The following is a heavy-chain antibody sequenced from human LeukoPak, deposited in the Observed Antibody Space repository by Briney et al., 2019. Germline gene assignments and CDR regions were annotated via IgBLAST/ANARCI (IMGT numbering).Heavy chain of an antibody. CDR2: INHSGST. J-gene: IGHJ3*02. D-gene: IGHD2-15*01. CDR1: GGSFSGYY. CDR3: ARSGGTSARVSAFDI. V-gene: IGHV4-34*01. Sequence: SETLSLTCAVYGGSFSGYYWSWIRQPPGKGLEWIGEINHSGSTNYNPSLKSRVTISVDTSKNQFSLKLSSVTAADTAVYSCARSGGTSARVSAFDIWGQGTMVTVSS.